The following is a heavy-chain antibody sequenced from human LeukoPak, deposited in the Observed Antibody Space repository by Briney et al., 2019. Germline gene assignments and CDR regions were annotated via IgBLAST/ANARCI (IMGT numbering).Heavy chain of an antibody. J-gene: IGHJ4*02. D-gene: IGHD3-22*01. CDR2: INWNGGST. Sequence: PGGSLRLSCAASGFTFSTYWMSWVRQAPGKGLEWVSGINWNGGSTGYADSVKGRFTISRGNAKNSLYLQMNSLRAEDTALYYCARRSEDSSGYYKYYFDYWGQGTLVTVSS. CDR1: GFTFSTYW. V-gene: IGHV3-20*04. CDR3: ARRSEDSSGYYKYYFDY.